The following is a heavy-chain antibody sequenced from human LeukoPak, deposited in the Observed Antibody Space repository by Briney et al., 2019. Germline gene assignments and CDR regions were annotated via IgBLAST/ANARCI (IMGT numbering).Heavy chain of an antibody. D-gene: IGHD1-14*01. CDR2: IYYSGST. CDR3: ARPERWIGDAFDI. Sequence: SETLSLTCTVSGGSISSSSYYWGWIRQPPGKGLEWIGSIYYSGSTYYNPSLKSRVTISVDTSKNQFSLKLSSVTAADTAVYYCARPERWIGDAFDIWGQGTMVTVSS. V-gene: IGHV4-39*07. CDR1: GGSISSSSYY. J-gene: IGHJ3*02.